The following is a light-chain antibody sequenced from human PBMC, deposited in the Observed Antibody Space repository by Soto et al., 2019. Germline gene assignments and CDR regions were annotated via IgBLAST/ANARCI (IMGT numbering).Light chain of an antibody. J-gene: IGKJ5*01. Sequence: DIVLTQSPGTLSLSPGQTATLSCRACQSVSSSYLAWYQQKPGQAPRLLIYGTSSRASGIPDRFSGVGSGTDFTLTISRLEPEDFAVYYCQQYGSTPITFGQGTRLEI. CDR3: QQYGSTPIT. V-gene: IGKV3-20*01. CDR1: QSVSSSY. CDR2: GTS.